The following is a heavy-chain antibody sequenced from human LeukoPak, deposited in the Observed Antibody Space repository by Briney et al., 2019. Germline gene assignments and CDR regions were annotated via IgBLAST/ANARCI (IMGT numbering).Heavy chain of an antibody. V-gene: IGHV3-30*18. J-gene: IGHJ4*02. CDR2: ISYDGSNK. CDR3: AKANTVTKRYFDY. D-gene: IGHD4-17*01. CDR1: GFTFSSYG. Sequence: PGRSLRLSCAASGFTFSSYGMHWVRQAPGKGLEWVAVISYDGSNKYYADSVKGRFTISRDNSKNTLYLQMNSLRAEDTAVYCCAKANTVTKRYFDYWGQGTLVTVSS.